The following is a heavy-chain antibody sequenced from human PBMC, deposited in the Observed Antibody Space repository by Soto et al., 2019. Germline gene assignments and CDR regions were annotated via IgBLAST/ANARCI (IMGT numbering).Heavy chain of an antibody. CDR1: GGSFSGYY. Sequence: QVQLQQWGAGLLKPSETLSLTCAVYGGSFSGYYWSWIRQPSRKGLEWIGEIDHSGSTNYNPSLKSRVTISVDTSKNQFSLKLSFVTAADTAVYYCARAPYDYIWGSYRYPSGCYLDYWGQGTLVTVSS. CDR2: IDHSGST. CDR3: ARAPYDYIWGSYRYPSGCYLDY. J-gene: IGHJ4*02. V-gene: IGHV4-34*01. D-gene: IGHD3-16*02.